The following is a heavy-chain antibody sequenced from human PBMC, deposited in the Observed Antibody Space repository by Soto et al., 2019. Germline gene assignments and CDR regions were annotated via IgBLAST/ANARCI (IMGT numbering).Heavy chain of an antibody. V-gene: IGHV4-34*01. CDR3: ARGPRITMVRGVRGKNYYMDV. CDR2: INHSGST. J-gene: IGHJ6*03. Sequence: SETLSLTCAVYGGSFSGYHWSWIRQPPGKGLEWIGEINHSGSTNYNPSLKSRVTISVDTSKNQFSLKLSSVTAADTAVYYCARGPRITMVRGVRGKNYYMDVWGKGTTVTVSS. D-gene: IGHD3-10*01. CDR1: GGSFSGYH.